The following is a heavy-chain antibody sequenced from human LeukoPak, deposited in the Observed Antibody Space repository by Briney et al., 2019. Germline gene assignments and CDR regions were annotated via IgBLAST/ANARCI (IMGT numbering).Heavy chain of an antibody. D-gene: IGHD3-3*01. CDR1: GYTFTGYY. Sequence: ASVKLSCKASGYTFTGYYMHWWRQAPGQGLEWMGWINPNSGGTNYSQKLQGRVTMTRETSISQAYMELSRLRSDDTAVYYCARDRPEFRFLEWSHYYFDYWGQGTLVNVSS. CDR3: ARDRPEFRFLEWSHYYFDY. V-gene: IGHV1-2*02. CDR2: INPNSGGT. J-gene: IGHJ4*02.